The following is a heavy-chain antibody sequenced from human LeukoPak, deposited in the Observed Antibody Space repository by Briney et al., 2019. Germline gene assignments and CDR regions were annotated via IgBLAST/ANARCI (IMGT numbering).Heavy chain of an antibody. V-gene: IGHV3-66*01. D-gene: IGHD1-26*01. CDR1: GFNVSSNY. CDR2: VYSDGST. J-gene: IGHJ4*02. CDR3: ARGAKWAYYFDY. Sequence: GGSLRLSCAASGFNVSSNYMSWVRQAPGKGLEWVSVVYSDGSTYYADSVKGRFTISRDNAKDTLYLHMNSLTAEDTAVYYCARGAKWAYYFDYWGQGTLVTVSS.